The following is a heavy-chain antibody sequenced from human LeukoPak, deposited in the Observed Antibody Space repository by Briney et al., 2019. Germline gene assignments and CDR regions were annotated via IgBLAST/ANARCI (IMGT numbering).Heavy chain of an antibody. J-gene: IGHJ4*02. CDR3: LIFPGR. D-gene: IGHD3-3*01. CDR2: IKSRAAGGTT. CDR1: GFSVINAW. V-gene: IGHV3-15*05. Sequence: GGSLRLSCAASGFSVINAWMSWVRQAPGQGLEWVGRIKSRAAGGTTGYAAPVEGRFSISRDDSENTLYLQMNSLQIDDTALYYCLIFPGRWGQGTLVTVSS.